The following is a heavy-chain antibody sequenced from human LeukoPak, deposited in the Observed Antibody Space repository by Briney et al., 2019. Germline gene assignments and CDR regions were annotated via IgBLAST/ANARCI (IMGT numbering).Heavy chain of an antibody. CDR2: VSAYNGNT. CDR1: GYTFTSYG. V-gene: IGHV1-18*01. CDR3: ARDLGYSSGWYVNGVVY. Sequence: ASVKVSCKASGYTFTSYGISWVRQAPGQGLEWMGWVSAYNGNTNYAQKLQGRVTMTTDTSTSTAYMELRSLRSDDTAVYYCARDLGYSSGWYVNGVVYWGQGTLVTVSS. J-gene: IGHJ4*02. D-gene: IGHD6-19*01.